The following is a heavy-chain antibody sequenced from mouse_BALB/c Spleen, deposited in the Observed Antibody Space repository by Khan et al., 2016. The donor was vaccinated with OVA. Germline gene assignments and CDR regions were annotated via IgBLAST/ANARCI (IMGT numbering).Heavy chain of an antibody. CDR1: SDSITSGF. J-gene: IGHJ4*01. Sequence: VQLKQSGPSLVKPSQTLSLSCSVTSDSITSGFWNWIRKFPGNKFEYLGYITYSGNIYYNPSLKSRISITRDTSKSQYYLQLNSVTTEDTATYYCARSYGSWAMDYWGQGTSGTVSS. CDR2: ITYSGNI. V-gene: IGHV3-8*02. CDR3: ARSYGSWAMDY. D-gene: IGHD1-1*01.